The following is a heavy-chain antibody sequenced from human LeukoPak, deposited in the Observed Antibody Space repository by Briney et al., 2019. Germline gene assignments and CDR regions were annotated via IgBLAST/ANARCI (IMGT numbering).Heavy chain of an antibody. Sequence: GGSLRLSCAASGFKFDDYEMSWVRQVPGKGLEYVSGISKSGRATGYGDSVKGRFTISRDNAKNSLFLQMTSLRAEDTALYHCARVPESHYYYYMDVWGKGAAVTVSS. CDR1: GFKFDDYE. CDR3: ARVPESHYYYYMDV. J-gene: IGHJ6*03. CDR2: ISKSGRAT. V-gene: IGHV3-20*01.